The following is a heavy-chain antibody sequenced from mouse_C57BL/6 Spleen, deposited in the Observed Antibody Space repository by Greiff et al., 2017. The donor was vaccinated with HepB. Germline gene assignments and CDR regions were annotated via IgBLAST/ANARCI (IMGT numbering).Heavy chain of an antibody. CDR1: GYAFTNYL. V-gene: IGHV1-54*01. CDR3: ARRVMSTRAMDY. CDR2: INPGSGGT. D-gene: IGHD2-4*01. J-gene: IGHJ4*01. Sequence: QVQLQQSGAELVRPGTSVKVSCKASGYAFTNYLIEWVKQRPGQGLEWIGVINPGSGGTNYNEKFKGKATLTADKSSSTAYMQLSSLTSEDSAVYFCARRVMSTRAMDYWGQGTSVTVSS.